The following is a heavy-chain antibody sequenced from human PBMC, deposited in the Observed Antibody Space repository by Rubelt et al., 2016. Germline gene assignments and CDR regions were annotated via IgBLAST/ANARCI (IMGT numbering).Heavy chain of an antibody. CDR2: INTNTGNP. Sequence: QVQLVQSGAEVKKPGASVKVSCKASGYTFTSYGISWVRQAPGQGLEWMGWINTNTGNPTYAQGFTGRFVFSLDTSVSTAYLQICSLKAEDTAVYYCARTLSSIAARPLDIWGQGTMVTVSS. CDR3: ARTLSSIAARPLDI. D-gene: IGHD6-6*01. J-gene: IGHJ3*02. V-gene: IGHV7-4-1*01. CDR1: GYTFTSYG.